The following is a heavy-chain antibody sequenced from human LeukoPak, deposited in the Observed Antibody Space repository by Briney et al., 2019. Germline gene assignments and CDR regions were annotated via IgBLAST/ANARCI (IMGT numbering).Heavy chain of an antibody. CDR3: ARGRGVVISAFDI. V-gene: IGHV3-30*02. Sequence: HPGGSLRLSCGASGFIFDAHDMHWVRQAPGKGLEWVAFIRSDGYHTYYADSVKGRFTISRDNSKNTLYLQMNSLRAEDTAVYYCARGRGVVISAFDIWGQGTMVTVSS. D-gene: IGHD3-22*01. CDR2: IRSDGYHT. CDR1: GFIFDAHD. J-gene: IGHJ3*02.